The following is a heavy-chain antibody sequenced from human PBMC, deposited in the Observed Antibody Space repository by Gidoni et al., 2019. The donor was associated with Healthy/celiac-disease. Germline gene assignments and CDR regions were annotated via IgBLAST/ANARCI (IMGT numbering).Heavy chain of an antibody. Sequence: QPPGTGLEWIGSIYYSGSTYYNPSLKRRVTISVDTSKNQFSLKLSSVTAADTAVYYCAKGSTEAESYYYYYYMDVWGKGTTVTVSS. J-gene: IGHJ6*03. CDR2: IYYSGST. D-gene: IGHD2-15*01. V-gene: IGHV4-39*01. CDR3: AKGSTEAESYYYYYYMDV.